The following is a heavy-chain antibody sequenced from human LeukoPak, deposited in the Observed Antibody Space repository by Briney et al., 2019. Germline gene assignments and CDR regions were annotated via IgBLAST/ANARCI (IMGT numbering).Heavy chain of an antibody. Sequence: QPGTSLRLSCAASGFTFSSYAMHWVRQAPGKGLEWVAVISYDGSNKYYADSVKGRFTISRDNSKNTLYLEMNSLRAEDTAVYYCARAGITMVRGVIINWFDPWGQGTLVSVSS. J-gene: IGHJ5*02. D-gene: IGHD3-10*01. V-gene: IGHV3-30*04. CDR1: GFTFSSYA. CDR2: ISYDGSNK. CDR3: ARAGITMVRGVIINWFDP.